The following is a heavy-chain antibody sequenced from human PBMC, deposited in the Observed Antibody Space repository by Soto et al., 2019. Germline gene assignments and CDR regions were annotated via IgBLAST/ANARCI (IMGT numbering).Heavy chain of an antibody. V-gene: IGHV1-18*01. J-gene: IGHJ4*02. CDR1: GYSLTTYG. CDR2: ITAYNGNI. D-gene: IGHD5-12*01. CDR3: ARCSGYSGCQCGPWDN. Sequence: ASVKVSCKASGYSLTTYGITWVRQAPGQGLEWMGGITAYNGNIKFAPKFQGRVTMTTDTSTNTAHMELGSLRSDDTTIYYCARCSGYSGCQCGPWDNWGQGTLVTVSS.